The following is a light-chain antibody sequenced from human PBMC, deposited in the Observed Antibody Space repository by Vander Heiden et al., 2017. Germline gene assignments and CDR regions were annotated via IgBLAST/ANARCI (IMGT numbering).Light chain of an antibody. CDR1: QSISAW. J-gene: IGKJ1*01. CDR2: KAS. CDR3: QQFGSYLWT. V-gene: IGKV1-5*03. Sequence: SPSTLSASVGDRVTITCRASQSISAWLAWYQQKPGKAPKLLIYKASTLESGVPSRFSGSGFGTEFTLTISSLQPDDFAVYYCQQFGSYLWTFGQGTRVEIK.